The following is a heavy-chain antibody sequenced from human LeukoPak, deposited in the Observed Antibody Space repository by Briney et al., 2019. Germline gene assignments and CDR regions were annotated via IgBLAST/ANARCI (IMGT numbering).Heavy chain of an antibody. Sequence: GASVKLSFKTSGYKVNSYGITWVRQAPGQWPEWMGWISGYNGDTRFPQKFQGRVTMTTDTSTSTAYMELRSLRFDDTGVYYCAREVERYFDPWGQGTLVTVSS. CDR2: ISGYNGDT. D-gene: IGHD1-1*01. CDR3: AREVERYFDP. J-gene: IGHJ5*02. CDR1: GYKVNSYG. V-gene: IGHV1-18*01.